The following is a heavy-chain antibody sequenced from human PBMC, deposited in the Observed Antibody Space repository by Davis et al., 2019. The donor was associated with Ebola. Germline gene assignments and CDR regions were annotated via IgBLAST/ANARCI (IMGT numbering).Heavy chain of an antibody. Sequence: GESLKIPCAASGFTFSSYAMSWVRQAPGKGLEWVSAISGSGGSTYYADSVKGRFTISRDNSKNTLSLQMTNLGADDTALYYCARGAYDYVWGGYPPKWFDPWGRGTQVTVSS. V-gene: IGHV3-23*01. CDR2: ISGSGGST. CDR3: ARGAYDYVWGGYPPKWFDP. D-gene: IGHD3-16*02. CDR1: GFTFSSYA. J-gene: IGHJ5*02.